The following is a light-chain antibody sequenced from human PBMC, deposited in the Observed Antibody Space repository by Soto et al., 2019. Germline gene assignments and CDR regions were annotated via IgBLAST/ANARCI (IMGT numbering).Light chain of an antibody. CDR2: GTS. J-gene: IGKJ1*01. CDR3: QQTYNRVWA. CDR1: QATPSH. Sequence: QLAQSPSSLSASIGDRVIITCRASQATPSHVSWFQHRPGRGPQLLIYGTSKLQSGVPSRFSGSGSGTVFTRIISSLQREDSASYFCQQTYNRVWALGQGTKVEV. V-gene: IGKV1-39*01.